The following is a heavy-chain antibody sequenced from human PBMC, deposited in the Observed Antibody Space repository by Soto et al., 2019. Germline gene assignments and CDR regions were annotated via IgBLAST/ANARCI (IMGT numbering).Heavy chain of an antibody. CDR3: AKSPGGYYSFDI. CDR1: GFTFSSYG. CDR2: ISYDGSNK. Sequence: GGSLRLSCAASGFTFSSYGMHWVRQAPGKGLEWVAVISYDGSNKYYADSVKGRFTISRDNSKNTLYLQMNSLRAEDTAVYYCAKSPGGYYSFDIWGQGTTVTVSS. D-gene: IGHD3-3*01. J-gene: IGHJ3*02. V-gene: IGHV3-30*18.